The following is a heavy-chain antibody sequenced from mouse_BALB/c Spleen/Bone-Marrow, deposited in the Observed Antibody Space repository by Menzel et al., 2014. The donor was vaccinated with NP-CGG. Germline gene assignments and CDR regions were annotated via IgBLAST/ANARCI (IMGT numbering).Heavy chain of an antibody. CDR1: GYSFTGYT. CDR3: ARRDYYDYAWFAY. CDR2: INPYNGGT. D-gene: IGHD2-4*01. J-gene: IGHJ3*01. V-gene: IGHV1-18*01. Sequence: EVQLQQSGPALVKPGASMKISCKASGYSFTGYTMNWVKQSHGKNLEWIELINPYNGGTTYNQKFKGKATLTVDKSSSTAYMELLSLTSEDSAVYYCARRDYYDYAWFAYWGQGTLVTVSA.